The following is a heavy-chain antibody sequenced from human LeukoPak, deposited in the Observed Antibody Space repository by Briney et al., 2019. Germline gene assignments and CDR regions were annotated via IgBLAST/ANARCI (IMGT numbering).Heavy chain of an antibody. V-gene: IGHV4-39*07. CDR3: LRSNSGSCLETPYYFDY. D-gene: IGHD1-26*01. Sequence: SSQTLSLTCTVSGGSISSSSYYWSWIRQPPGKGLEWIGNIYYSGNTYYNPSLKSRVTISVDTSKNQFSLKLSSVTAADTAVYYCLRSNSGSCLETPYYFDYWGQGTLVTVSS. J-gene: IGHJ4*02. CDR2: IYYSGNT. CDR1: GGSISSSSYY.